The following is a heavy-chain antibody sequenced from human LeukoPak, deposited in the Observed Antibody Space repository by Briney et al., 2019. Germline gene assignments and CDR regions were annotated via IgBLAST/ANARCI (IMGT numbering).Heavy chain of an antibody. V-gene: IGHV3-74*01. CDR2: INSDGSTT. Sequence: GGSLRLSCAASGFTFSTYWMHWVRQAPGEELVWVSRINSDGSTTTYADSVKGRFTISRDNAKNTLYLQMNSLRGEDTAVYYCARAPYCGSDCYSRYFDLWGRGTPVTVSS. J-gene: IGHJ2*01. CDR3: ARAPYCGSDCYSRYFDL. CDR1: GFTFSTYW. D-gene: IGHD2-21*02.